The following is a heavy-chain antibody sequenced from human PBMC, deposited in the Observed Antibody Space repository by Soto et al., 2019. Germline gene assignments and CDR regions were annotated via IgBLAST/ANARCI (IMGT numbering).Heavy chain of an antibody. Sequence: EVQLVESGGGLVQPGRSLRLSCAASGFTFDDYAMHWVRQAPGKGLEWVSGISWNSGSIGYADSVKGRFTISRDNAKNSLYLQMNSLRAEDTALYYCAKALIAVAWYFDLWAVAPWSLSPQ. V-gene: IGHV3-9*01. J-gene: IGHJ2*01. CDR3: AKALIAVAWYFDL. CDR1: GFTFDDYA. D-gene: IGHD6-19*01. CDR2: ISWNSGSI.